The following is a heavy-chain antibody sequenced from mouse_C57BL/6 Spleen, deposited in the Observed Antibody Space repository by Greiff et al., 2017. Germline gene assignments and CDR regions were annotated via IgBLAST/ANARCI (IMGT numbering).Heavy chain of an antibody. CDR1: GYSFTGYY. D-gene: IGHD2-1*01. Sequence: VQLQQSGPELVKPGASVKISCKASGYSFTGYYMNWVKQSPEKSLEWIGEINPSTGGTTYNQKFKAKATLTVDKSSSTAYMQLKSLTSEDSAVYYCARDYYGNYPFDYWGQGTTLTVSS. J-gene: IGHJ2*01. CDR2: INPSTGGT. V-gene: IGHV1-42*01. CDR3: ARDYYGNYPFDY.